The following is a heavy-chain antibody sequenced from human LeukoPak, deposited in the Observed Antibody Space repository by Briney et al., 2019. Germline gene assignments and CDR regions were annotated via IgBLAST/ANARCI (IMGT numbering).Heavy chain of an antibody. J-gene: IGHJ4*02. D-gene: IGHD3-22*01. CDR2: FIPIFGIA. CDR3: ARGDYYDSSGYSLDY. CDR1: GGTVSTSA. Sequence: ASVRPSCNASGGTVSTSAISWVGQAPGQQPEGLRGFIPIFGIANYAQKFQGRVTITADKSMSTAYMGLRRMRCEETAVYYCARGDYYDSSGYSLDYPGQGTLVTVSS. V-gene: IGHV1-69*10.